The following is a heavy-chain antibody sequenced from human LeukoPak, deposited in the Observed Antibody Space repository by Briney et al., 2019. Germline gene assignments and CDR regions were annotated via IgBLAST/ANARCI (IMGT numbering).Heavy chain of an antibody. CDR2: INHSGST. CDR3: ANGGSGTPLFDY. Sequence: SETLSLTCAVYGGSFSGYYWSWIRQPPGKGLEWIGEINHSGSTNYNPSLKSRVTISVDTSKNQFSLKLNSVTAADTAVYYCANGGSGTPLFDYWGQGTLVTVSS. D-gene: IGHD3-10*01. V-gene: IGHV4-34*01. CDR1: GGSFSGYY. J-gene: IGHJ4*02.